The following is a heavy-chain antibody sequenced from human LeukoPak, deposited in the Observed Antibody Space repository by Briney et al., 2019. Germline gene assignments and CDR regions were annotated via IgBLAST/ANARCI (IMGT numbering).Heavy chain of an antibody. Sequence: SETLSLTCTVSGGSVNRGSYYWNWIRHPPGKALEWIGCISYSGSTNYKPSLKNRVTISVDTSRNQFSLKLSSVIAADTAVYYCARDLSAAAGWFDPWGQGTLVTVSS. CDR2: ISYSGST. CDR3: ARDLSAAAGWFDP. J-gene: IGHJ5*02. D-gene: IGHD6-25*01. CDR1: GGSVNRGSYY. V-gene: IGHV4-61*01.